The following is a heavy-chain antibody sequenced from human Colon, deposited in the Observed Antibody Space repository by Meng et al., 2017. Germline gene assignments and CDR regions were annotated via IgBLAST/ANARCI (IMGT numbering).Heavy chain of an antibody. D-gene: IGHD2-8*02. CDR2: ITPDGSAT. CDR1: GFTFSRYW. J-gene: IGHJ3*02. Sequence: GESLKISCAASGFTFSRYWMHWVRQAPGKGLAWVSRITPDGSATDYADSVKGRFTMSRDNAKNTLYLQMNSLSGDDTAVYYCARTGGDVFDIWGQGTMVTVSS. CDR3: ARTGGDVFDI. V-gene: IGHV3-74*01.